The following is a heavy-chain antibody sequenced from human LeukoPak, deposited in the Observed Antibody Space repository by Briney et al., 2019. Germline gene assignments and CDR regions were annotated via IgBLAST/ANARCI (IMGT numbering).Heavy chain of an antibody. J-gene: IGHJ4*02. CDR2: IFYSGAT. CDR1: GDSISINYN. V-gene: IGHV4-39*01. Sequence: SETLSLTCTVSGDSISINYNWGWIRQPPGKGLEWIGSIFYSGATYYSPSLKSRVTISVDTSKNQFSLKLSSLTAADTAVYYCVRHRQWLLFPDYWGQGTPVTVSS. CDR3: VRHRQWLLFPDY. D-gene: IGHD6-19*01.